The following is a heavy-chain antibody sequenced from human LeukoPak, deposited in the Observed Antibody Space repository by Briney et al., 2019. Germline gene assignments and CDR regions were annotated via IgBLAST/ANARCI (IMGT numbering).Heavy chain of an antibody. CDR2: IDSDGTTT. Sequence: GGSLRLSCAASGFTLGNAWMHWVRQAPGEGLVWVSRIDSDGTTTIYADSVKGRFTISRDNAKNTVYLQMNSLRAEDTAVYYCARDRPRNWFDPWGQGTLVTVSS. V-gene: IGHV3-74*01. CDR1: GFTLGNAW. D-gene: IGHD1-14*01. CDR3: ARDRPRNWFDP. J-gene: IGHJ5*02.